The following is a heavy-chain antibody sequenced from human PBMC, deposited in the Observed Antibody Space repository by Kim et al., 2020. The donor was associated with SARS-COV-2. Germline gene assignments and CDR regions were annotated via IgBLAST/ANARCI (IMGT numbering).Heavy chain of an antibody. CDR1: GFSLSTSGMC. CDR2: IDWDDDK. V-gene: IGHV2-70*11. J-gene: IGHJ4*02. CDR3: ARINVGIAAAGTDH. Sequence: SGPTLVNPTQTLTLTCTFSGFSLSTSGMCVSWIRQPPGKALEWLARIDWDDDKYYSTSLKTRLTISKDTSKNQVVLTMTNMDPVDTATYYCARINVGIAAAGTDHWGQGTLVTVSS. D-gene: IGHD6-13*01.